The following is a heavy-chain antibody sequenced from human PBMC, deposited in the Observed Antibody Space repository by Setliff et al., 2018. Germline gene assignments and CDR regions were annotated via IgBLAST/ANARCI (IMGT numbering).Heavy chain of an antibody. D-gene: IGHD3-10*01. CDR1: GFTFSSFW. V-gene: IGHV3-7*01. Sequence: GESLKISCAASGFTFSSFWMSWVRQSPGKGLEWVANINQDGSGKYYVDSVKGRFTISRDNAKNSLSLQMNNLRIEDTAVYYCFGAGTCSYWGQGTLVTVSS. CDR3: FGAGTCSY. J-gene: IGHJ4*02. CDR2: INQDGSGK.